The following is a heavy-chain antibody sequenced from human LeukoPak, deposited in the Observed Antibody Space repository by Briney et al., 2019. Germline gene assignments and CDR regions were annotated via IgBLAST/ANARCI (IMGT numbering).Heavy chain of an antibody. CDR2: IYKSGST. CDR1: GDSINSYY. J-gene: IGHJ4*02. Sequence: PSETLSLTCAVSGDSINSYYWSWIRQPPGKGLEWIGYIYKSGSTNYNPSLKSRITISVDTSKNQFSLKLTSVTAADTAVYYCARGGGETYSYGYYFDYWGQGTLVTVSS. CDR3: ARGGGETYSYGYYFDY. V-gene: IGHV4-59*01. D-gene: IGHD5-18*01.